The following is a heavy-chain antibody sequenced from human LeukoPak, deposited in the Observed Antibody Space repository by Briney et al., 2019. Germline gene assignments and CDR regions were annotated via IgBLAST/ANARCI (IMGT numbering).Heavy chain of an antibody. CDR2: ISYDGSNK. V-gene: IGHV3-30*18. J-gene: IGHJ4*02. Sequence: GGSLRLSCAASGFTFSSYGMHWVRQAPGKGLEWVAVISYDGSNKYYAGSVKGRFTISRDNSKNTLYLQMNSLRAEDTAVYYCAKDLVSYDSSGYPDYWGQGTLVTVSS. CDR3: AKDLVSYDSSGYPDY. CDR1: GFTFSSYG. D-gene: IGHD3-22*01.